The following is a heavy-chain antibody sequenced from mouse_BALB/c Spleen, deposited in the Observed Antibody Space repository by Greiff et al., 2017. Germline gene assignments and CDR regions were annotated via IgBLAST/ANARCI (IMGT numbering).Heavy chain of an antibody. CDR3: ARGGTLTTAYYYAMDY. D-gene: IGHD1-2*01. V-gene: IGHV1S56*01. Sequence: VQLQQSGPELVKPGASVRISCKASGYTFTSYYIHWVKQRPGQGLEWIGWIYPGNVNTKYNEKFKGKATLTADKSSSTAYMQLSSLTSEDSAVYFCARGGTLTTAYYYAMDYGGQGTSVTVSS. CDR2: IYPGNVNT. J-gene: IGHJ4*01. CDR1: GYTFTSYY.